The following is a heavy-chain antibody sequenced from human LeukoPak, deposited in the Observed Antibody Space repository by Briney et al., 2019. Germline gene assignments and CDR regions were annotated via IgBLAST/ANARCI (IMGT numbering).Heavy chain of an antibody. D-gene: IGHD3-10*01. V-gene: IGHV3-21*01. J-gene: IGHJ3*02. CDR2: ISSSSSYI. Sequence: GGSLTLSCAASGFTFSSYSMNWVRQAPGKGLEWVSSISSSSSYIYYADSVKGRFTISRGNAKNSLYLQINSLRAEDTAVYYCARDDRARSITPFDIWGQGTMVTVSS. CDR3: ARDDRARSITPFDI. CDR1: GFTFSSYS.